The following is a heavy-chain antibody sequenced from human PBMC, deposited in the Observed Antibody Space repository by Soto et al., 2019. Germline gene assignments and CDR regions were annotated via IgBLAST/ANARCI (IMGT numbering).Heavy chain of an antibody. CDR1: GYTFTGYY. D-gene: IGHD1-26*01. Sequence: ASVKVSCKASGYTFTGYYVHWVRQAPGQGLEWMGWINPNSGDTYLAQRFQGRVTMNRDTSIGTAYMELRGLTSDDTAEYYCAKGGAIVAAGTRVYLYNAMDVWGQGTTGTVS. CDR3: AKGGAIVAAGTRVYLYNAMDV. J-gene: IGHJ6*02. CDR2: INPNSGDT. V-gene: IGHV1-2*02.